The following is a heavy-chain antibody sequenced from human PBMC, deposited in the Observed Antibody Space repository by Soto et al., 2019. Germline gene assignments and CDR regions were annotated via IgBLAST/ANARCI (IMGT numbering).Heavy chain of an antibody. V-gene: IGHV5-51*01. Sequence: RGESLKISCKGSGYSFTSYLIGWVRQMPGKGLEWMGIIYPGDSDTRYSPSFQGQVTISADKSISTAYLQWSSLKASDTAMYYCARQDLTSGYSYGSDYWGQGTLVTVS. CDR1: GYSFTSYL. D-gene: IGHD5-18*01. CDR3: ARQDLTSGYSYGSDY. CDR2: IYPGDSDT. J-gene: IGHJ4*02.